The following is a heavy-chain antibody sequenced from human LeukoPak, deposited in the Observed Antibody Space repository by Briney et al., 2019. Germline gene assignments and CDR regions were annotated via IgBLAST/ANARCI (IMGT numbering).Heavy chain of an antibody. D-gene: IGHD1-26*01. J-gene: IGHJ5*02. CDR3: ARVPSGSYFNCFDP. CDR2: IYYSGST. CDR1: GGSISSYY. V-gene: IGHV4-59*01. Sequence: PSETLSLTCTVSGGSISSYYWSWIRQPPGKGLEWIGYIYYSGSTNYNPSLKSRVTISVDTSKNQFSLKLSSVTAADTAVYYCARVPSGSYFNCFDPWGQGTLVTVSS.